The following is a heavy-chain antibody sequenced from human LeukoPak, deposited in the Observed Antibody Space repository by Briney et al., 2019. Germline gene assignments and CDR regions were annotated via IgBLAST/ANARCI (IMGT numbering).Heavy chain of an antibody. CDR1: GFTFSSYG. CDR2: IRYDGSNK. CDR3: ARARGYCSSTSCQYYFDY. Sequence: GGSLRLSCAASGFTFSSYGMHWVRQAPGKGLEWVAFIRYDGSNKYYADSVKGRFTISRDNSKNTLYLQMGSLRAEDMAVYYCARARGYCSSTSCQYYFDYWGQGTLVTVSS. J-gene: IGHJ4*02. D-gene: IGHD2-2*01. V-gene: IGHV3-30*02.